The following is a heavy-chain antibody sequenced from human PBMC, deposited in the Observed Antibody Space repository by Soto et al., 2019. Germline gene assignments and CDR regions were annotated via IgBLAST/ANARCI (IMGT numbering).Heavy chain of an antibody. CDR2: IIPALGTA. CDR3: ARPDFGDYWYFDR. Sequence: QDQLVQSGAEVKKPGSSVKVSCKASGGTFSSHTFSWVRQAPGQGLEWMGRIIPALGTATYAQKFQGRVTITADESATRVYMELNSLRSEDTAVYYCARPDFGDYWYFDRWGRGTLVTVSS. J-gene: IGHJ2*01. D-gene: IGHD4-17*01. CDR1: GGTFSSHT. V-gene: IGHV1-69*08.